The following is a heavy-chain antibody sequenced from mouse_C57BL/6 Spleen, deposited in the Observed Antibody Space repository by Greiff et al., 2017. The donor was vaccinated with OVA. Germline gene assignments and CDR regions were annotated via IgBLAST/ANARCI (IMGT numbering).Heavy chain of an antibody. D-gene: IGHD1-1*01. J-gene: IGHJ3*01. Sequence: QVQLQQPGAELVKPGASVKLSCKASGYTFTSYWMQWVKQRPGQGLEWIGENDPSDSYTNYNQKFKGKATLTVDTSSSTAYMQLSSLTSEDSAVYYCARRYGSSYGFAYWGQGTLVTVSA. CDR1: GYTFTSYW. CDR2: NDPSDSYT. V-gene: IGHV1-50*01. CDR3: ARRYGSSYGFAY.